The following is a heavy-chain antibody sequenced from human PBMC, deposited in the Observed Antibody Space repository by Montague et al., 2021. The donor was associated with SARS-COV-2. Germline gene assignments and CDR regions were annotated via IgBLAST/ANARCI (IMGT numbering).Heavy chain of an antibody. J-gene: IGHJ3*02. CDR2: FFGGDDNT. CDR1: GFTFSTYG. V-gene: IGHV3-23*01. CDR3: AKDLAPSRYSSSSIAFDI. Sequence: SLRLSCAASGFTFSTYGLSWVRQAPGKGLEWVSGFFGGDDNTYYADSVKGRFTISRDNSKNTLYLQMNSLSAEDTAVYYCAKDLAPSRYSSSSIAFDIWGQGTMVTVSS. D-gene: IGHD6-6*01.